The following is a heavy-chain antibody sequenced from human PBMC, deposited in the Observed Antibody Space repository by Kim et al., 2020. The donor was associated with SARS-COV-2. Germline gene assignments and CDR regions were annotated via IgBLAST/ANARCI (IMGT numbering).Heavy chain of an antibody. CDR2: INPSGGST. J-gene: IGHJ6*02. CDR1: GYTFTSYY. V-gene: IGHV1-46*01. D-gene: IGHD3-22*01. CDR3: ARALGPDDYYDSSGFQASGMDV. Sequence: ASVKVSCKASGYTFTSYYMHWVRQAPGQGLEWMGIINPSGGSTSYAQKFQGRVTMTRDTSTSTVYMELSSLRSEDTAVYYCARALGPDDYYDSSGFQASGMDVWGQGTTVTVSS.